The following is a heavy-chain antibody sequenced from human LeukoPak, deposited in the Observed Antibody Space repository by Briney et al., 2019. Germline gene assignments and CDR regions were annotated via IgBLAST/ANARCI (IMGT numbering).Heavy chain of an antibody. CDR2: IYYSGST. CDR3: ASPRSGWYRFDY. V-gene: IGHV4-39*01. J-gene: IGHJ4*02. D-gene: IGHD6-19*01. Sequence: SETLSLTCTVSGGSISSSSYYCGWLRQPPGKGLEWIGRIYYSGSTYYNPSLKSRVTISVDTSKNQFSLKLSSVTAADTAVYYCASPRSGWYRFDYWGQGTLVTVSS. CDR1: GGSISSSSYY.